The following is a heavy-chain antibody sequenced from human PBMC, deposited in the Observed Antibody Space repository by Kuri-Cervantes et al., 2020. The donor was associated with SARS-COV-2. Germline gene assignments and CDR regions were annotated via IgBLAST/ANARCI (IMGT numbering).Heavy chain of an antibody. J-gene: IGHJ4*02. Sequence: GGSLRLSCAASGFTFSSYAMSWVRQAPGKGLEWVSAISGSGGSTYYADSVKGRFTISRDNSKNTLYLQMNSLRAEDTAVYYCARDKRGITMVRGDLNYWGQGTLVTVSS. CDR2: ISGSGGST. D-gene: IGHD3-10*01. CDR1: GFTFSSYA. V-gene: IGHV3-23*01. CDR3: ARDKRGITMVRGDLNY.